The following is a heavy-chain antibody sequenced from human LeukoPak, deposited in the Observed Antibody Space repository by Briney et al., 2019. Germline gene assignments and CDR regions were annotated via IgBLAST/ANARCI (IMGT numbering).Heavy chain of an antibody. CDR1: GFTFSSYE. J-gene: IGHJ4*02. CDR3: ANSLWFGELYFDY. Sequence: GGSLRLSCAASGFTFSSYEMNWVRQAPGKGLEWVSYISSSGSTIYYADSVKGRFTISRDNAKNSLYLQMNRLRAEDTAVYYCANSLWFGELYFDYWGQGTLVTVSS. D-gene: IGHD3-10*01. CDR2: ISSSGSTI. V-gene: IGHV3-48*03.